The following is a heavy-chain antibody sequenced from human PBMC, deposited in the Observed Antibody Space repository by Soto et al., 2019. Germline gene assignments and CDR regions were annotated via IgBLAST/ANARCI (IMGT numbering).Heavy chain of an antibody. V-gene: IGHV1-18*01. CDR2: ISAYNDNA. CDR3: ARENSYFDY. J-gene: IGHJ4*02. Sequence: QIQLLQSGAEVKKPGASVKVTCKASGYTFRNFGISWVRQAPGQGLEWMGWISAYNDNANYAQKFQGRLTMTADTSTSTDYMELRSLRSDDTAVYYCARENSYFDYWGQGTLVTVSS. CDR1: GYTFRNFG.